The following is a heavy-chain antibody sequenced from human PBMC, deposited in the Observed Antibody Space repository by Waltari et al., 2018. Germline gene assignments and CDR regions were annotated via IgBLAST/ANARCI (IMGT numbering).Heavy chain of an antibody. J-gene: IGHJ4*02. D-gene: IGHD5-12*01. Sequence: EVQVLESGGGLVQPGGSLRLSCAASGFTFSSYAMTWVRQPPGKGLGWCSGITGSGGSTYYADSVKGRFTISRDNSKNTLYLQMNSLRAEDTAVYYCAKVGDSGYAYAYYDHWGQGTLVTVSS. V-gene: IGHV3-23*01. CDR3: AKVGDSGYAYAYYDH. CDR1: GFTFSSYA. CDR2: ITGSGGST.